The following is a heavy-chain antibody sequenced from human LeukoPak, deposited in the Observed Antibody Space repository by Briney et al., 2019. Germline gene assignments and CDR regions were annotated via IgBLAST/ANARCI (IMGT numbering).Heavy chain of an antibody. Sequence: PGGSLRLSCAASGFTFSSYAMSWVRQAPGKGLEWVLAISGSGGSTYYADSVKGRFTISRDNSKNTLYLQMNSLRAEDTAVYYCAKVPYSYYYGSGSYSFDYWGQGTLVTVSS. V-gene: IGHV3-23*01. CDR3: AKVPYSYYYGSGSYSFDY. J-gene: IGHJ4*02. CDR2: ISGSGGST. CDR1: GFTFSSYA. D-gene: IGHD3-10*01.